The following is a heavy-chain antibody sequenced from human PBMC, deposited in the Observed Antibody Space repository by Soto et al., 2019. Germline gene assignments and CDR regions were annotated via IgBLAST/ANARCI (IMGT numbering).Heavy chain of an antibody. Sequence: ASVKVSCKASGYSFTNYYMHWVRQAPGQGLEWMGTINAGGGYTTYAQRFQGRVTMTRDTSTSTVSMELSSLRYEDTALYYCTRGGAIVVMTAPFDLWGRG. V-gene: IGHV1-46*03. D-gene: IGHD2-21*02. CDR3: TRGGAIVVMTAPFDL. J-gene: IGHJ2*01. CDR1: GYSFTNYY. CDR2: INAGGGYT.